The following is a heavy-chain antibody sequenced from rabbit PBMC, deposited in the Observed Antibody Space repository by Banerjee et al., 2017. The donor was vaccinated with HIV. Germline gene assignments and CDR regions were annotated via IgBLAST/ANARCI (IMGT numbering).Heavy chain of an antibody. CDR2: IYAGSSGST. CDR3: ARSYGGNTFGAFDP. J-gene: IGHJ2*01. CDR1: GFSFSSSHY. D-gene: IGHD4-2*01. V-gene: IGHV1S45*01. Sequence: QQQLEESGGGLVQPEGSLTLTCTASGFSFSSSHYMCWVRQAPGKGLEWIACIYAGSSGSTYYASWAKGRFTISKTSSTTVTLQMTSLTAADTATYFCARSYGGNTFGAFDPWGPGTLVTVS.